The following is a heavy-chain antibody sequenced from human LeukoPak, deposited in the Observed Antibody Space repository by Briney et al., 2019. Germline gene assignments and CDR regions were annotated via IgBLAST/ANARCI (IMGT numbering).Heavy chain of an antibody. J-gene: IGHJ4*02. D-gene: IGHD5-18*01. Sequence: PSETLSLTCTVSGGSVSNYYWSWIRQSPGKGLEWIGYIYYTETSYNPSLKSRVTISADTSKNQFSLKLYSVTAADTAVYYCARVGYSYGSDYWGQGTLVTVSS. CDR3: ARVGYSYGSDY. CDR2: IYYTET. V-gene: IGHV4-59*02. CDR1: GGSVSNYY.